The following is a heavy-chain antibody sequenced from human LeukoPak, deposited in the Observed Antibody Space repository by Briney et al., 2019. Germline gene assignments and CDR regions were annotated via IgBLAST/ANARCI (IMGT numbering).Heavy chain of an antibody. D-gene: IGHD5-24*01. Sequence: PGGSLRLSCAASGSTFSSYSMNWVRQAPGKGLEWVSFISSSSAYISYTDSVKGRFTISRGNAKNSLYLQMNNLRAEDTSVYYCAKKMDDAFDIWGQGTMVTVSS. CDR1: GSTFSSYS. CDR2: ISSSSAYI. CDR3: AKKMDDAFDI. J-gene: IGHJ3*02. V-gene: IGHV3-21*01.